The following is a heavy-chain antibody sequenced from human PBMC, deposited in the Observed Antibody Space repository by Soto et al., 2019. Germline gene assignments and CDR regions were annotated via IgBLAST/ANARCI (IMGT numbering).Heavy chain of an antibody. CDR3: ARGARGFLEWLFLLDY. Sequence: ASVKVSCKASGYTFTSYDINWVRQATGQGLEWMGWMNPNSGNRGYAQKFQGRVTMTRNTSISTAYMELSSLKSEDTAVYYCARGARGFLEWLFLLDYWGQGTLVTVSS. D-gene: IGHD3-3*01. J-gene: IGHJ4*02. CDR1: GYTFTSYD. V-gene: IGHV1-8*01. CDR2: MNPNSGNR.